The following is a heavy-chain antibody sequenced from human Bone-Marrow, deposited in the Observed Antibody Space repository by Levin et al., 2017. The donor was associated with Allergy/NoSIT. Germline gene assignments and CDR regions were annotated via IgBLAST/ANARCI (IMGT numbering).Heavy chain of an antibody. V-gene: IGHV1-2*02. CDR1: GYTFTGYY. CDR3: AREDSYEQTDAFDI. J-gene: IGHJ3*02. CDR2: INPNSGGT. D-gene: IGHD5-18*01. Sequence: GESLKISCKASGYTFTGYYMHWVRQAPGQGLEWMGWINPNSGGTNYAQKFQGRVTMTRDTSISTAYMELSRLRSDDTAVYYCAREDSYEQTDAFDIWGQGTMVTVSS.